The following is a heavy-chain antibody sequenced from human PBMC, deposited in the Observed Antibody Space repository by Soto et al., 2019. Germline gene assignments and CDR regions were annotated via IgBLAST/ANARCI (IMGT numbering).Heavy chain of an antibody. V-gene: IGHV3-23*04. J-gene: IGHJ6*02. CDR2: ISGSGGST. CDR1: GFTFSKAW. Sequence: EVQLVESGGGLVKPGGSLRLSCAASGFTFSKAWMSWVRQAPGKGLEWVSAISGSGGSTYYADSVKGRFTISRDNSKNTLYLQMNSLRAEDTAVYYWAKDGSSSYVYYYYYYGMDVWGQGTTVTVSS. D-gene: IGHD5-18*01. CDR3: AKDGSSSYVYYYYYYGMDV.